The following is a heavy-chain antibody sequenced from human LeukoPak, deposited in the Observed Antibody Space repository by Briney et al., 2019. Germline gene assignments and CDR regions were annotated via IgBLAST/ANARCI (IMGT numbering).Heavy chain of an antibody. V-gene: IGHV1-18*01. Sequence: ASVKVSCKASGYTFTSYGISWVRQAPGQGLEWMGWISAYNGNTNYAQKLQGRVTMTTDTSTSTAYMELRSLRSDDTAVYYCARVEGIVLMVYAPLGFDYWGQGTLVTVSP. J-gene: IGHJ4*02. D-gene: IGHD2-8*01. CDR1: GYTFTSYG. CDR3: ARVEGIVLMVYAPLGFDY. CDR2: ISAYNGNT.